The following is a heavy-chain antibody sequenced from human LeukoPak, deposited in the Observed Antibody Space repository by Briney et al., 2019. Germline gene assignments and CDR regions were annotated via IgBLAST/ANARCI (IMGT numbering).Heavy chain of an antibody. V-gene: IGHV3-30*02. J-gene: IGHJ4*02. D-gene: IGHD6-6*01. CDR3: AKIAARGYYFDY. Sequence: GGSLRLSCAASGFTFSSYGMHWVRQAPGKGLEWVAFIRYDGSNKYYADSVKGRFTISRDSSKNTLYLQMNSLRAEDTAVYYCAKIAARGYYFDYWGQGTLVTVSS. CDR2: IRYDGSNK. CDR1: GFTFSSYG.